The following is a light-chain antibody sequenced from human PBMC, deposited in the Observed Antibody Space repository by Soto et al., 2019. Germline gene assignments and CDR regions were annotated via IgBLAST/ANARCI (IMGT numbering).Light chain of an antibody. CDR1: SSNIGSNY. CDR3: AAWDDSLSGPHWV. J-gene: IGLJ3*02. V-gene: IGLV1-47*01. CDR2: RNN. Sequence: QPVLTQSPSASGTPGQRVTISCSGSSSNIGSNYVYWYQQLPGTAPKVLIYRNNQRPSGVPDRFSGSKSGTSASLAISGLRSEDEADYYCAAWDDSLSGPHWVFGGGTKLTVL.